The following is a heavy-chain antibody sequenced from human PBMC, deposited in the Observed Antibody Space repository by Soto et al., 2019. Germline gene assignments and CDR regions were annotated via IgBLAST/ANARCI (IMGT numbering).Heavy chain of an antibody. CDR1: GFTFSNAW. CDR2: IKSKTDGGTI. V-gene: IGHV3-15*07. CDR3: TTSVSSGSYHDNYYYGMDV. Sequence: EVQLVESGGGLVKPGGSLRLSCAASGFTFSNAWMNWVRQAPGKGLEWVGRIKSKTDGGTIDYAAPVKGRVTISRDDSKNTLYLQMSSLKSEDTAVYYCTTSVSSGSYHDNYYYGMDVWGQGTTVTVSS. D-gene: IGHD1-26*01. J-gene: IGHJ6*02.